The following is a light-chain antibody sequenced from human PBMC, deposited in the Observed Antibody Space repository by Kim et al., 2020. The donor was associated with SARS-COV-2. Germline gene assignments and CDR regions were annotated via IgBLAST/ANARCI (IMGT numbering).Light chain of an antibody. J-gene: IGKJ4*01. CDR3: QQRSNWPPT. CDR1: QSVSSY. CDR2: DAS. V-gene: IGKV3-11*01. Sequence: LSPGERATRSCRASQSVSSYVAWYQQKPGQAPRLLIYDASNRATGIPARFSGSGSGTDFTLTISSLEPEDFAVYYCQQRSNWPPTFGGGTKVEIK.